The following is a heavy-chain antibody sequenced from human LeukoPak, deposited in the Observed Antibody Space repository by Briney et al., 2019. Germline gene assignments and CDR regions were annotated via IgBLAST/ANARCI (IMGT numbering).Heavy chain of an antibody. J-gene: IGHJ4*02. Sequence: GGSLRLSCAASGFTFSSHGMNWVRQSPGKGLEWVSGISPSGDITYYADSVKGRFTISRDNSKNTLYLQMNSLRAEDTAVYYCAKVTYGSGTYGAFDYWGQGTLVTVSS. D-gene: IGHD3-10*01. CDR3: AKVTYGSGTYGAFDY. CDR2: ISPSGDIT. V-gene: IGHV3-23*01. CDR1: GFTFSSHG.